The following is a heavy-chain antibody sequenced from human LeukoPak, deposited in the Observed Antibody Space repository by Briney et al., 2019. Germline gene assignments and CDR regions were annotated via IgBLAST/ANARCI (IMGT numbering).Heavy chain of an antibody. CDR2: ISGSGGNT. J-gene: IGHJ4*02. CDR3: AKSSYYDSSGYYESRPFDY. Sequence: GSLRLSCAASGFTFSSYVMSWVRQAPGKGLEWVSDISGSGGNTYYADSVKGRFTISRDNSKNTLYLQMNSLRAEDTALYYCAKSSYYDSSGYYESRPFDYWGQGTLVTVSS. CDR1: GFTFSSYV. V-gene: IGHV3-23*01. D-gene: IGHD3-22*01.